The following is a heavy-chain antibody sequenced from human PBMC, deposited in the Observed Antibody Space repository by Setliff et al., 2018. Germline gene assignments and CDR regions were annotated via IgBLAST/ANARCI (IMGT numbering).Heavy chain of an antibody. CDR3: ARGGGSVLPNYYYFNYMDV. J-gene: IGHJ6*03. D-gene: IGHD2-15*01. Sequence: ASETLSLTCAVYGGSFSGYYWSWIRQPPGKGLEWIGEINHSGSTNYNQSLKSRVTLSVDTSKNQFSLQLTSVTAADTAIYYCARGGGSVLPNYYYFNYMDVWGKGTTVTVSS. CDR2: INHSGST. V-gene: IGHV4-34*01. CDR1: GGSFSGYY.